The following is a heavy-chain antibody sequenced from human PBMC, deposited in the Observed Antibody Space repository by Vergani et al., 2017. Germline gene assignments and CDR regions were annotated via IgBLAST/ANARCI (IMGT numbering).Heavy chain of an antibody. Sequence: EVQLVESGGGLVQSGGSLKLSCAASGFTFSGSAMHWVRQASGKGLEWVGRIESKTNNYATAYAASMKGRFTISRDDSKNTAYLQMNSLKTEDTAVYYCASVWPAESFDYWGQGTLVTVSS. D-gene: IGHD3-10*01. CDR2: IESKTNNYAT. J-gene: IGHJ4*02. V-gene: IGHV3-73*02. CDR3: ASVWPAESFDY. CDR1: GFTFSGSA.